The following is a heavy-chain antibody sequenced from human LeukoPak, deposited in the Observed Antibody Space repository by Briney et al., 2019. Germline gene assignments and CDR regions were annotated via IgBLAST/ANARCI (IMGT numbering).Heavy chain of an antibody. CDR1: GCTFTGYY. Sequence: ASVKVSCKASGCTFTGYYMHWVRQAPGQGLEWMGWINPNSGGTNYAQKFQGRVTMTRDTSISTAYMELSRLRSDDTAVYYCARERSYYDSSGYYGDWGQGTLVTVSS. D-gene: IGHD3-22*01. J-gene: IGHJ4*02. V-gene: IGHV1-2*02. CDR2: INPNSGGT. CDR3: ARERSYYDSSGYYGD.